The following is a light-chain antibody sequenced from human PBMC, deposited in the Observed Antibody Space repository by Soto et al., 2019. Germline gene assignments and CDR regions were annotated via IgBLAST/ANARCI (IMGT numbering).Light chain of an antibody. Sequence: DIQMTQSPSTLSASVGDRDTITCRASQSISSWLDWYQQKPGKAPKLLSYKASSLESGVPSRFSGSRSGTEFNLTISSLQPDDFATYYCQQYNSYPYTFGQGTKLEI. CDR2: KAS. CDR1: QSISSW. V-gene: IGKV1-5*03. J-gene: IGKJ2*01. CDR3: QQYNSYPYT.